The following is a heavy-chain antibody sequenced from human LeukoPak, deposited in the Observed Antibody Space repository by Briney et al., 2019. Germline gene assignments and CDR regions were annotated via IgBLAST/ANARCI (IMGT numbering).Heavy chain of an antibody. D-gene: IGHD2-21*02. J-gene: IGHJ2*01. CDR3: ARHTPKAYCGGDCYFWYFDL. CDR2: INHSGST. V-gene: IGHV4-34*01. Sequence: SETLSLTCAVYGGSFSGYYRSWIRQPPGKGLEWIGEINHSGSTNYNPSLKSRVTISVDTSKNQFSLKLSSATAADTAVYYCARHTPKAYCGGDCYFWYFDLWGRGTLVTVSS. CDR1: GGSFSGYY.